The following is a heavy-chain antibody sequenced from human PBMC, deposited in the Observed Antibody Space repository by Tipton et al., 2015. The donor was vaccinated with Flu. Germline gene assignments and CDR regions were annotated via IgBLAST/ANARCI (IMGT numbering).Heavy chain of an antibody. J-gene: IGHJ5*02. V-gene: IGHV4-4*07. CDR2: MYSSGTT. CDR1: GGSIGSFY. Sequence: TLSLTCTVSGGSIGSFYWSWIRQPAGKGLEWIGRMYSSGTTKYNPSLKSRVTMSVDTTKNQFSLKLSSVTAADTAVYYCAKEGSYNILTNYYNKGVDPWGQGTLVIVSS. CDR3: AKEGSYNILTNYYNKGVDP. D-gene: IGHD3-9*01.